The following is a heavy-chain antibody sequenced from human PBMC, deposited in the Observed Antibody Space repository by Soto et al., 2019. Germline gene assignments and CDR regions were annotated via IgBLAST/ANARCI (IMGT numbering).Heavy chain of an antibody. CDR1: GFTFSSYS. CDR2: ISSSSSYI. Sequence: GESLKISCAASGFTFSSYSMNWVRQAPGKGLEWVSSISSSSSYIYYADSVKGRFTISRDNAKNSLYLQMNSLRAEDTAVYYCTRDGSGWYYFDYWGQGTLVTVSS. D-gene: IGHD6-19*01. V-gene: IGHV3-21*01. CDR3: TRDGSGWYYFDY. J-gene: IGHJ4*02.